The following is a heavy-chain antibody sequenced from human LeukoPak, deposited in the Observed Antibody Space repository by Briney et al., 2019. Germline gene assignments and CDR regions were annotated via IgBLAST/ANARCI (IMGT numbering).Heavy chain of an antibody. CDR3: ARDLFGVVTSDDAFEI. CDR1: GFTVSSNY. Sequence: GGSLRLSCAASGFTVSSNYMSWVRQAPGKGLEWVSVIYSGGSTYYADSVKGRFTISRDNSKNTLYLQMNSLRAEDTAVYYCARDLFGVVTSDDAFEIWGQGTMVTVSS. V-gene: IGHV3-53*01. J-gene: IGHJ3*02. D-gene: IGHD3-3*01. CDR2: IYSGGST.